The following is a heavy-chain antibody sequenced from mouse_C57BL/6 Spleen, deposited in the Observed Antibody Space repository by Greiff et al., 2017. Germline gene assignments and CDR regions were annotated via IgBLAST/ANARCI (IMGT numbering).Heavy chain of an antibody. CDR2: IWSGGST. CDR3: ARNPIYDGYYAGAMDY. D-gene: IGHD2-3*01. V-gene: IGHV2-2*01. J-gene: IGHJ4*01. Sequence: VQLVESGPGLVQPSPSLSITCTASGFSLTSYGVHWVRQSPGKGLEWLGVIWSGGSTDYNAAFISRLSISKDNSKSQVFFKMNSLQADDTAIYYCARNPIYDGYYAGAMDYWGQGTSVTVSS. CDR1: GFSLTSYG.